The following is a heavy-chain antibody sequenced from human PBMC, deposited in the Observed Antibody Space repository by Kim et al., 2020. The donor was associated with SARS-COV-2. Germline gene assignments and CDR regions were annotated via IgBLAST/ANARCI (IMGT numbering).Heavy chain of an antibody. CDR3: ARTHWQQLTNYYYYGMDV. CDR2: IIPIFGTA. J-gene: IGHJ6*02. D-gene: IGHD6-13*01. CDR1: GGTFSSYA. V-gene: IGHV1-69*13. Sequence: SVKVSCKASGGTFSSYAISWLRQAPGQGLEWMGGIIPIFGTANYAQKFQGRVTITADESTSTAYMELSSLRSEDTAVYYCARTHWQQLTNYYYYGMDVWGQGTTVTVSS.